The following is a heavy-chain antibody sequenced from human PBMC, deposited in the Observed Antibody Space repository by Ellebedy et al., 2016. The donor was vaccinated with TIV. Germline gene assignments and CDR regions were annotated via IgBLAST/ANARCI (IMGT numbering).Heavy chain of an antibody. D-gene: IGHD4-11*01. J-gene: IGHJ4*02. CDR2: IIPITGTP. V-gene: IGHV1-69*13. Sequence: AASVKVSCKASGITFSSNALSWVRQAPGQGLEWLGGIIPITGTPNYAQKFRDRVTIVADESTATGSMELSSLAYEDTAVYYCARGPEGLPDYFDFWGQGTLVTVSS. CDR1: GITFSSNA. CDR3: ARGPEGLPDYFDF.